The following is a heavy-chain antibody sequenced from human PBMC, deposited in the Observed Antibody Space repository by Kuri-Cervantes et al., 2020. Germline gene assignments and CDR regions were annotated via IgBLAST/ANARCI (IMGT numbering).Heavy chain of an antibody. J-gene: IGHJ6*02. D-gene: IGHD3-10*01. CDR2: INSDGSST. CDR3: AKVATMVRGVINTYYYYGMDV. CDR1: GFTFSSYW. V-gene: IGHV3-74*01. Sequence: GGSLRLSCAASGFTFSSYWMHWVRQAPGKGLVWVSRINSDGSSTSYADSVKGRFTISRDNAKNTLYLQMNSLRAEDTAVYYCAKVATMVRGVINTYYYYGMDVWGQGTTVTVSS.